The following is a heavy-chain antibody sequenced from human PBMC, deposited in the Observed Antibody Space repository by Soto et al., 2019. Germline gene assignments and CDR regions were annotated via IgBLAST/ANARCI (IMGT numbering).Heavy chain of an antibody. V-gene: IGHV3-43*01. CDR3: AKDIGCSSTSCYAEYYYGMDV. CDR2: IRWDGGST. J-gene: IGHJ6*02. CDR1: GFTFSSYW. D-gene: IGHD2-2*01. Sequence: GGSLRLSCAASGFTFSSYWMSWVRQAPGKGLEWVAIIRWDGGSTYYADSVKGRFTISRDNSKNSLYLQMNSLRTEDTALYYCAKDIGCSSTSCYAEYYYGMDVWGQGTTVTVSS.